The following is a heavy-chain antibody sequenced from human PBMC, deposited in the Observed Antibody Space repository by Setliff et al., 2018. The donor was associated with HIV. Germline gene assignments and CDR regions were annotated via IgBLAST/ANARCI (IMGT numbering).Heavy chain of an antibody. J-gene: IGHJ4*02. V-gene: IGHV4-61*02. CDR1: GGSISSDNYY. CDR3: VRDDYGYNGKGFDY. CDR2: MYTSGST. D-gene: IGHD4-17*01. Sequence: SETLSLTCTVSGGSISSDNYYWSWTRQPAGKGLEWIGRMYTSGSTNYNPSLKSRVTISVDTSKRQFSLKLSSVTAADTAVYYCVRDDYGYNGKGFDYWGPGTLVTVSS.